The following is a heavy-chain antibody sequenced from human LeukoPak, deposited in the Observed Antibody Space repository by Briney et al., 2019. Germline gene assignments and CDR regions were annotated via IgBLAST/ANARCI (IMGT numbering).Heavy chain of an antibody. D-gene: IGHD5-18*01. V-gene: IGHV3-30*18. Sequence: PGGSLRLSCAASGXTFSSYGMHWVRQAPGKGLEWVAVISYDGSNKYYADSVKGRFTISRDNSKNTLYLQMNSLRAEDTAVYYCAKGRKAMDYWGQGTLVTVSS. CDR1: GXTFSSYG. CDR2: ISYDGSNK. CDR3: AKGRKAMDY. J-gene: IGHJ4*02.